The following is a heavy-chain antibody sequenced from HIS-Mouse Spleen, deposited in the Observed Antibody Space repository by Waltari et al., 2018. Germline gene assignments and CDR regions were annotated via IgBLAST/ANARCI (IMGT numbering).Heavy chain of an antibody. CDR3: AKDKHHAFDY. CDR1: GFTFSSYG. J-gene: IGHJ4*02. Sequence: QVQLVESGGGVVQPGRSLRLSCAASGFTFSSYGMHWVRQAPGKGLEWVAVISYDGSNKYYADSVKGRFTISRDNSKNTLYLQMNSMRAEDTAVYYCAKDKHHAFDYWGQGTLVTASS. CDR2: ISYDGSNK. V-gene: IGHV3-30*18.